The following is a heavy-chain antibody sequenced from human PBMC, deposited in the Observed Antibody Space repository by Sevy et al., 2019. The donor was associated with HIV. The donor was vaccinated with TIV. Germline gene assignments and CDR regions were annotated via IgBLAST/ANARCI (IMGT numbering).Heavy chain of an antibody. CDR2: LSSSSSTI. Sequence: GGSLRLACAASGFTFSSYSMNWVRLAPGKGLEWVSYLSSSSSTIDYADSVKGRFTISRDNAKNSLYLQMNSLRDEDTAVYYCARGSSGWSPFDYWGQGTLVTVSS. V-gene: IGHV3-48*02. CDR1: GFTFSSYS. CDR3: ARGSSGWSPFDY. J-gene: IGHJ4*02. D-gene: IGHD6-19*01.